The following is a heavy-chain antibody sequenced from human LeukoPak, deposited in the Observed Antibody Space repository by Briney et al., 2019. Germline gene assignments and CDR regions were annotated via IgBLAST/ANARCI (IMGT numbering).Heavy chain of an antibody. D-gene: IGHD3-22*01. CDR3: ARVQEDYYDSGGYHSAAAFDI. CDR2: IYYRGSS. CDR1: GGSINNYY. J-gene: IGHJ3*02. V-gene: IGHV4-59*01. Sequence: SETLSLTCTVSGGSINNYYWSWIRQSPGKGLEWTGYIYYRGSSNYNPSLKSRITMSVDTSKNQFSLKLNSVTAADTAVYYCARVQEDYYDSGGYHSAAAFDIWGQGTMVTVSS.